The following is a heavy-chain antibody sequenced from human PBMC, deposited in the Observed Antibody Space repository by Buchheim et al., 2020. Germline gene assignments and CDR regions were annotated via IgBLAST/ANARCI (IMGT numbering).Heavy chain of an antibody. CDR2: INPKSGGT. D-gene: IGHD6-13*01. J-gene: IGHJ4*02. CDR3: ARDSRRGQQLEKSLPLGY. CDR1: GYTFTGYY. V-gene: IGHV1-2*02. Sequence: QVQLVQSGAEVKKPGASVKVSCKASGYTFTGYYMHWVRQAPGQGLEWMGWINPKSGGTNYAQKFQGRVTMTRDTSTNPAYMALSRLRSDDTAVYYCARDSRRGQQLEKSLPLGYGGRGTL.